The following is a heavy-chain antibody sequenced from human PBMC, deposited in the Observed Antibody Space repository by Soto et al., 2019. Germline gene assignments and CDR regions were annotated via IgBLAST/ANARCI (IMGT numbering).Heavy chain of an antibody. Sequence: EVQLVESGGGLVKPGGSLRLSCAASGFTFSNAWMSWVRQVPGKGLEWVGRIKSKTDGGTTDYAAPVKGRFTLSRDDSRDTLYLLMNSLKTEDTAVYYCTTGPVYCSGDSCTQYYFDYWGQGTLVTVSS. CDR2: IKSKTDGGTT. V-gene: IGHV3-15*01. D-gene: IGHD2-15*01. J-gene: IGHJ4*02. CDR3: TTGPVYCSGDSCTQYYFDY. CDR1: GFTFSNAW.